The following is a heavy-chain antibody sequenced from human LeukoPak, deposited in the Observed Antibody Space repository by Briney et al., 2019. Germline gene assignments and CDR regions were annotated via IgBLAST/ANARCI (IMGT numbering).Heavy chain of an antibody. CDR3: AKDLGYSGYDYYFDY. D-gene: IGHD5-12*01. CDR1: GFTFSSYA. V-gene: IGHV3-23*01. Sequence: PGGSLGLSCAASGFTFSSYAMSWVRQAPGKGLEWVSAISGSGGSTYNADSVKGRFTISRDNSKNTLYLQMHSLRAEDTAVYYCAKDLGYSGYDYYFDYWGQGTLVTVSS. J-gene: IGHJ4*02. CDR2: ISGSGGST.